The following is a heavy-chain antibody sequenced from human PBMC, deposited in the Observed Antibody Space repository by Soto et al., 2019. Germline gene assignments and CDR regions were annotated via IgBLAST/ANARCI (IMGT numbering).Heavy chain of an antibody. V-gene: IGHV5-51*01. Sequence: PGESLKITCKASGYSFNSYWIGWVRQMPGKGLEWMGIVHPGNSDIRYSPSFQGQVTVSVDRSISTAYLQWSSLKASDTAMYYCAALTGATFHWGQGTLVIVSS. CDR3: AALTGATFH. CDR1: GYSFNSYW. CDR2: VHPGNSDI. D-gene: IGHD1-20*01. J-gene: IGHJ4*02.